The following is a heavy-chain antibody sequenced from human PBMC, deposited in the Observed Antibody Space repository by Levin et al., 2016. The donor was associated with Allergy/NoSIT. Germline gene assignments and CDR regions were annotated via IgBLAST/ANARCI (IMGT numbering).Heavy chain of an antibody. V-gene: IGHV3-21*06. J-gene: IGHJ4*02. CDR3: GIDHPGGSYPGDK. Sequence: GGSLRLSCAASGFTFSFYRMNWVRQGPGKGLEWVASISSSSSDIDYADSVKGRFTISRDNAKNSLYLQMNSLRAEDTAVYYCGIDHPGGSYPGDKWGQGTLVTVSS. CDR1: GFTFSFYR. CDR2: ISSSSSDI. D-gene: IGHD1-26*01.